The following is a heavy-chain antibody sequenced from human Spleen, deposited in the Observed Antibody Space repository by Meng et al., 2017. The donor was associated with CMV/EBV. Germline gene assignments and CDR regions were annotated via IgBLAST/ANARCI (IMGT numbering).Heavy chain of an antibody. CDR3: ARLPRSTFGIFHFDY. J-gene: IGHJ4*02. CDR1: GFTFTSYS. CDR2: INWDGSRT. D-gene: IGHD3-10*01. V-gene: IGHV3-20*04. Sequence: GGSLRLSCAASGFTFTSYSMNWVRQAPGKGLEWVSGINWDGSRTGYADSVKGRFTISRDNAKNSLYLQMNSLRAEDTALYYCARLPRSTFGIFHFDYWGQGTLVTVSS.